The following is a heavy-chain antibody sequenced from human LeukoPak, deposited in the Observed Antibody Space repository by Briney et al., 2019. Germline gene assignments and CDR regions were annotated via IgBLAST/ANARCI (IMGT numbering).Heavy chain of an antibody. Sequence: GGSLRLSCAASGFTFSSYDMSWVRQAPGKGLEWVSFISGSGGSAYYADSVKGRFTISRDNSKNTLYLQMNSLRAEDTAVYYCASPYYYGLGSYFDYWGQGTLVTVSS. D-gene: IGHD3-10*01. CDR2: ISGSGGSA. J-gene: IGHJ4*02. CDR1: GFTFSSYD. CDR3: ASPYYYGLGSYFDY. V-gene: IGHV3-23*01.